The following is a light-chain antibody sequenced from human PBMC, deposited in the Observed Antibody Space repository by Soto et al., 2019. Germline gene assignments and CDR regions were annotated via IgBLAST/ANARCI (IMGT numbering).Light chain of an antibody. CDR3: QQFNSYPLT. CDR2: AAS. Sequence: QLTHSPSFLSASIGDRVTITCRASQGISSYLVWYQQKPGKAPKLLIYAASTLQSGVPSRFSGSGSGTEFTLTISSLQPEDFATYYCQQFNSYPLTFGGGTKVDIK. V-gene: IGKV1-9*01. CDR1: QGISSY. J-gene: IGKJ4*01.